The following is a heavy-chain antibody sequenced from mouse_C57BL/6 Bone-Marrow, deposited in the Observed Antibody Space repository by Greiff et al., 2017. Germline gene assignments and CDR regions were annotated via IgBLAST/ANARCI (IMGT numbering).Heavy chain of an antibody. CDR2: FHPYNDDT. CDR3: ARSSTFFYYFDY. Sequence: VQGVESGAELVKPGASVKMSCKASGYTFTTYPIEWMKQNHGKSLEWIGNFHPYNDDTKYNEKFKGKATLTVEKSSNTVYLELSRLTSDDSAVYYCARSSTFFYYFDYLGQGTTRTVSS. J-gene: IGHJ2*01. CDR1: GYTFTTYP. V-gene: IGHV1-47*01. D-gene: IGHD5-1*01.